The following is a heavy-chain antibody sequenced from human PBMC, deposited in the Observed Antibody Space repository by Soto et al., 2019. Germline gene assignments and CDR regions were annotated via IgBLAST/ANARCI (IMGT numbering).Heavy chain of an antibody. J-gene: IGHJ4*02. CDR3: ARRQDSSGDLFDY. CDR2: IYPGDSDT. CDR1: GYSFTSYW. V-gene: IGHV5-51*01. Sequence: GESLKISCKGSGYSFTSYWIGWVRQMPGKGLEWMGIIYPGDSDTRYSPSFQGQVTNTADKSISTAYLQWSSLKASDTAMYYCARRQDSSGDLFDYWGQGTLVTVSS. D-gene: IGHD6-19*01.